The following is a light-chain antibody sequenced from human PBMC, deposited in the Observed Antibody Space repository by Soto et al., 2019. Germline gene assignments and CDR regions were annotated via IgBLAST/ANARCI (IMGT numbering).Light chain of an antibody. J-gene: IGLJ2*01. CDR3: NSYTSSSTPYVV. CDR2: DVT. CDR1: SNDVGAYNY. V-gene: IGLV2-14*03. Sequence: QSVLTQPASVSGSPGQSITISCTGASNDVGAYNYVSWYQQHPGKAPKLMIYDVTNRPSGVSNRFSGSKSGNTASLTISGLQADDEADYYCNSYTSSSTPYVVFGGGTKVTVL.